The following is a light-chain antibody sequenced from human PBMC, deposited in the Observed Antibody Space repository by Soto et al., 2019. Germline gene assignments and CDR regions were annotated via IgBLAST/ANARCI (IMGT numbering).Light chain of an antibody. J-gene: IGKJ1*01. CDR1: QSVSSY. V-gene: IGKV3-11*01. Sequence: IVLTQSPATLSLSPGERATLSCGASQSVSSYLAWYQQKPGQPPRLLIYDASNRATGIPARFSGSGSGTDFTLTISSLEPEDFAVYYCQQRSNWPRTFGQGTKVEIK. CDR3: QQRSNWPRT. CDR2: DAS.